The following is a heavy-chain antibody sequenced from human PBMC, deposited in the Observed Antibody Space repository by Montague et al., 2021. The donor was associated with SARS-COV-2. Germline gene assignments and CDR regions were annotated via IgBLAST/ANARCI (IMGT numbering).Heavy chain of an antibody. J-gene: IGHJ4*02. CDR1: GFSLTTNAVG. CDR3: AHRTIGDDSASYDN. CDR2: IYWDDDK. Sequence: PALVKPTQTLTLTCTFSGFSLTTNAVGVGWIRQPPGKALEWLALIYWDDDKRYSPSLKSRLTITKDTSKNQVVLIMTNMDPVDTATYYCAHRTIGDDSASYDNWGQGTLVTVSS. D-gene: IGHD3-10*01. V-gene: IGHV2-5*02.